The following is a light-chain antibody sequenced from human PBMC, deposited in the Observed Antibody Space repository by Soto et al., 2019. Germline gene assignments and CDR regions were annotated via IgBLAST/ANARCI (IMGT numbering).Light chain of an antibody. CDR1: QGISSH. V-gene: IGKV1-9*01. J-gene: IGKJ5*01. CDR3: QQGHSNPIT. CDR2: GAS. Sequence: IQLTQSPSSLSASVGDRVTITCRASQGISSHLAWYQQRPGKAPVLLIYGASNLQSGVPSRFSGSGSGTAFTLTISSLQPEDFATYYCQQGHSNPITLGQGTRLEI.